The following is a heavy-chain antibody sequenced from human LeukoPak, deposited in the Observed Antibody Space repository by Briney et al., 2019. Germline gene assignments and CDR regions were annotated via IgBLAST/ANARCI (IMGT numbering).Heavy chain of an antibody. V-gene: IGHV3-30*02. CDR1: GFTFSSYG. CDR3: AKGPDAYCGGDCYADY. D-gene: IGHD2-21*02. CDR2: IRYDGSNK. Sequence: GGSLRLSCAASGFTFSSYGMHWVRQAPGKGLEWVAFIRYDGSNKYYADSVKGRFTISRDNSKNTLYLQMNSLRAEDTAVYYCAKGPDAYCGGDCYADYWGQGTLVTVSS. J-gene: IGHJ4*02.